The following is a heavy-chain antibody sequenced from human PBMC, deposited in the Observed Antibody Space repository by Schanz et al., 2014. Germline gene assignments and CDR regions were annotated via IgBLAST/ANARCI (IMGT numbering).Heavy chain of an antibody. V-gene: IGHV3-7*01. CDR3: AAGGGFLIDY. D-gene: IGHD2-15*01. Sequence: EVQLVESGGGLVQSGGSLRLSCAASGFSFSDYSMNWVRQAPGKGLEWVAIIRPDGSDQHYVDSVKGRFTISRDNAKSSLYLQMNSLRAEDTAVYYCAAGGGFLIDYWGQGTLVTVSS. CDR2: IRPDGSDQ. CDR1: GFSFSDYS. J-gene: IGHJ4*02.